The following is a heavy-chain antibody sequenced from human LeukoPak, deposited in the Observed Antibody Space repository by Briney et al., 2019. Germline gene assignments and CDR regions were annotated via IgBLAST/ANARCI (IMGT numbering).Heavy chain of an antibody. CDR2: VHYSGSA. CDR3: ARNRGWYATGV. V-gene: IGHV4-61*01. J-gene: IGHJ6*02. Sequence: SETLSLTCSVSGGSVRSDISHWSWIRQPPGKGLEWIGYVHYSGSANYNPSLESRVTMSLDRSKNQFSLELTSVTAADTAVYYCARNRGWYATGVWGQGAAVTVSS. D-gene: IGHD6-19*01. CDR1: GGSVRSDISH.